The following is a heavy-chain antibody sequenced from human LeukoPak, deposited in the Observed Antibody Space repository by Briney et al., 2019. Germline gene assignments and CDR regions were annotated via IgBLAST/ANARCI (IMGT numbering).Heavy chain of an antibody. CDR2: ISPNRGAT. Sequence: ASVKVSCKASGYTFTCHSIHWVRLSPGQGLEWMGWISPNRGATKYAQKFQGRVTMTRDTSISPAYMELSSLRSDDTAVYYCARDPGVTNWLDPSGQGTLVTVSS. V-gene: IGHV1-2*02. CDR3: ARDPGVTNWLDP. CDR1: GYTFTCHS. J-gene: IGHJ5*02. D-gene: IGHD2-21*02.